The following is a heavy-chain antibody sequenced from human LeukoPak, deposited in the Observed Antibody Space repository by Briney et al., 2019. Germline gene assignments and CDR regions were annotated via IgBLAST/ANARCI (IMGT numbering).Heavy chain of an antibody. D-gene: IGHD6-13*01. V-gene: IGHV3-74*01. Sequence: GGSLRLSFAASGFSFRSDWMHAVRLAPGKGLVWVPRINSDASSTTFADSVKGRFTISRDNAKNTLFLHMNSLRVEDTALYYCARGDYAYSSSWSTFDYWGQGTLVTVSS. CDR1: GFSFRSDW. CDR3: ARGDYAYSSSWSTFDY. CDR2: INSDASST. J-gene: IGHJ4*02.